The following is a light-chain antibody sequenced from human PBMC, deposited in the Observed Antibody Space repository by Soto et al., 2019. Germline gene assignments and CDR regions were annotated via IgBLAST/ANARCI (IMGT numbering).Light chain of an antibody. Sequence: NVWTQSPGTVSLSPGERATLSCRASQSVTSSYLAWYQQKPGQAPRLLIYGASSRATGIPDRFSGSGSGTDFTLTISRLEPEDFAVYYCQQYGSSPAFGQGTKVDIK. V-gene: IGKV3-20*01. CDR3: QQYGSSPA. CDR2: GAS. CDR1: QSVTSSY. J-gene: IGKJ1*01.